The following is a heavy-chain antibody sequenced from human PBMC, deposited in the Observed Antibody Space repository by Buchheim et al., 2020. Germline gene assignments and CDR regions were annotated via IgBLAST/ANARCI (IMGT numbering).Heavy chain of an antibody. CDR2: ISGSGGST. CDR1: GFTFSSYA. Sequence: EVQLLESGGGLVQPGGSLRLSCAASGFTFSSYAMSWVRQAPGKGLEWVSAISGSGGSTYYADSVKGRFTISRDNSKKPLYLQMNSLRAEDTAVYYCARLTAARDYYYYGMDVWGQGTT. J-gene: IGHJ6*02. D-gene: IGHD6-6*01. CDR3: ARLTAARDYYYYGMDV. V-gene: IGHV3-23*01.